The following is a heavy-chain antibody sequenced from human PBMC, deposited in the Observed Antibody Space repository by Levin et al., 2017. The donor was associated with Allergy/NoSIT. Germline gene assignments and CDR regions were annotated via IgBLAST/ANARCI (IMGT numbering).Heavy chain of an antibody. CDR3: ARDRGSGSYLFGY. J-gene: IGHJ4*02. CDR1: GFTFSSYS. CDR2: ISSSSSYI. Sequence: GGSLRLSCAASGFTFSSYSMNWVRQAPGKGLEWVSSISSSSSYIYYADSVKGRFTISRDNAKNSLYLQMNSLRAEDTAVYYCARDRGSGSYLFGYWGQGTLVTVSS. D-gene: IGHD1-26*01. V-gene: IGHV3-21*01.